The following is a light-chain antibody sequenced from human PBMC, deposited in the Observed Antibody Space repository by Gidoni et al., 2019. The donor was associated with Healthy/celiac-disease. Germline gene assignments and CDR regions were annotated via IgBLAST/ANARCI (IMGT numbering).Light chain of an antibody. J-gene: IGKJ4*01. Sequence: DIKMTQSPSSLSASVGDRVTITFRASQSISSYLNWYQQKPGKAPKLLIYAASSLQSGVPSRFSGSGSGTDFTLTISSLQPEDFATYYCQQSYSTPRTFGGGTKVEIK. V-gene: IGKV1-39*01. CDR3: QQSYSTPRT. CDR2: AAS. CDR1: QSISSY.